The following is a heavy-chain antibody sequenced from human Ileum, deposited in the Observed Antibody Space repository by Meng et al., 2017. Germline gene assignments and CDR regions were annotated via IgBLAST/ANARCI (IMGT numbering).Heavy chain of an antibody. CDR1: GFTFSSYS. CDR2: ISGSGTT. J-gene: IGHJ4*02. CDR3: TKATTVTYKAFDY. Sequence: GGSLRLSCAASGFTFSSYSMRWVRQAPGKVLEWVSAISGSGTTYYADSVKGRFTISRDNSKNTLYLQMNSLRAEDTAIYYCTKATTVTYKAFDYWGQGTLVTVSS. V-gene: IGHV3-23*01. D-gene: IGHD4-17*01.